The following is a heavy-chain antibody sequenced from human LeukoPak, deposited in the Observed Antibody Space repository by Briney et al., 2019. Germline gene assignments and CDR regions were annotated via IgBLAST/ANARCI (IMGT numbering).Heavy chain of an antibody. CDR2: IYYSGST. Sequence: SETLSLTCTVSGGSISSGGYYWSWIRQHPGKGLEWIGYIYYSGSTYYNPSPKSRVTISVDTSKNQFSLKLSSVTAADTAVYYCARDGSGWYDYWGQGTLVTVSS. J-gene: IGHJ4*02. D-gene: IGHD6-19*01. V-gene: IGHV4-31*03. CDR3: ARDGSGWYDY. CDR1: GGSISSGGYY.